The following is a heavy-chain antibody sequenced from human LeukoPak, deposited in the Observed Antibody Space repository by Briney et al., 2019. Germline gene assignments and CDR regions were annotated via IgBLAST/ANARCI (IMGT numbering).Heavy chain of an antibody. D-gene: IGHD3-16*01. J-gene: IGHJ4*02. CDR3: ARDLGYAFEGYFDY. CDR2: ISYDGSNK. V-gene: IGHV3-30*03. Sequence: GGSLRLSCAASGFTFSNYGMHWVRQAPGKRLEWVALISYDGSNKYYADSVKGRFTISRDNSKNTLYLQMNSLRAEDTAVYYCARDLGYAFEGYFDYWGQGTLVTVSS. CDR1: GFTFSNYG.